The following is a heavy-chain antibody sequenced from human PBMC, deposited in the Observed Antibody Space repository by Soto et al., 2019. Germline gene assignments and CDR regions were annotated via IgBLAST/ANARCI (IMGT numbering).Heavy chain of an antibody. Sequence: ASVKVSCKASGYTFTGYYMHWVRQAPGQGLEWMGWINPNSGGTNYAQKFQGWVTMTRDTSISTAYMELSRLRSDDTAVYCCARDRRGYCSSTSCYYYYGMDIWGQGTTVTVSS. CDR1: GYTFTGYY. J-gene: IGHJ6*02. D-gene: IGHD2-2*01. V-gene: IGHV1-2*04. CDR2: INPNSGGT. CDR3: ARDRRGYCSSTSCYYYYGMDI.